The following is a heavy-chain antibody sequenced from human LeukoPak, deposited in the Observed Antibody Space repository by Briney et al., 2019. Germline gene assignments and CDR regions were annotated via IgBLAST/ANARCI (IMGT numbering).Heavy chain of an antibody. CDR2: IRGDGGST. CDR3: AKGGTAVTNPFDY. V-gene: IGHV3-43*02. CDR1: GLTFDDYA. J-gene: IGHJ4*02. Sequence: GGSLRLSCAASGLTFDDYAMHWVRQAPGKGLELVSLIRGDGGSTSYADSVKGRLTISRANSKNSLSLQMHSLRTEATALYYCAKGGTAVTNPFDYWGQGTLVTVSS. D-gene: IGHD4-23*01.